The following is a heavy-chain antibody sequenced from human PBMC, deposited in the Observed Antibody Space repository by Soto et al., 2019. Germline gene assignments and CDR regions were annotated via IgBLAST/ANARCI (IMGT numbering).Heavy chain of an antibody. CDR2: IIPIFGTA. CDR1: GGTFSSYA. Sequence: QVQLVQSGAEVKKPGSSVKVSCKASGGTFSSYAISWVRQAPGQGLEWMGGIIPIFGTANYALKYQGRVTITADESTSTAYMELSSLRSEDTAVYYCASVLELHYYYGMDVWGQGTTVTVSS. D-gene: IGHD1-7*01. J-gene: IGHJ6*02. CDR3: ASVLELHYYYGMDV. V-gene: IGHV1-69*12.